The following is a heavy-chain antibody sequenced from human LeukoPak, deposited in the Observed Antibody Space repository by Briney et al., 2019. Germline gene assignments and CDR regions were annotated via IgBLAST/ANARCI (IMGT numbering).Heavy chain of an antibody. CDR3: VGESECNSCDY. Sequence: GGSLTLSCTASGFTFSSYNMNWVRQAPGKGLVWVAYICWGGSTTRNAHSERGRSTIYRDNTKNSLYLQMNSVSAEDNALYCWVGESECNSCDYWGEGTLVTVSS. J-gene: IGHJ4*02. CDR2: ICWGGSTT. V-gene: IGHV3-74*01. D-gene: IGHD1-1*01. CDR1: GFTFSSYN.